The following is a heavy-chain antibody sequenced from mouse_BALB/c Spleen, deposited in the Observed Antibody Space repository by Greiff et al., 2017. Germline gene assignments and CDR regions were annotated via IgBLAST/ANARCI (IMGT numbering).Heavy chain of an antibody. CDR1: GYSFTSYW. J-gene: IGHJ2*01. Sequence: VQLQQSGPQLVRPGASVTISCKASGYSFTSYWMHWVKQRPGQGLEWIGMIDPSDSETRLNQKFKDKATLTVDKSSSTAYMQLSSPTSEDSAVYYCARGDYYFDYWGQGTTLTVSS. V-gene: IGHV1S126*01. D-gene: IGHD3-3*01. CDR3: ARGDYYFDY. CDR2: IDPSDSET.